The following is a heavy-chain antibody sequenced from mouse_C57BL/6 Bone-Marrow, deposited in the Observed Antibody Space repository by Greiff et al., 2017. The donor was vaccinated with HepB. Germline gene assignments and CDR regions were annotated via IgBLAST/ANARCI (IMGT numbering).Heavy chain of an antibody. CDR1: GYTFTSYW. Sequence: QVQLQQSGAELVMPGASVKLSCKASGYTFTSYWMHWVKQRPGQGLEWIGEIDPSDSYTNYNQKFKGKSTLTVDKSSSTAYMQLSSLTSEDSAVYYCARGEGYGSRDYWGQGTTLTVSS. CDR3: ARGEGYGSRDY. J-gene: IGHJ2*01. V-gene: IGHV1-69*01. CDR2: IDPSDSYT. D-gene: IGHD1-1*01.